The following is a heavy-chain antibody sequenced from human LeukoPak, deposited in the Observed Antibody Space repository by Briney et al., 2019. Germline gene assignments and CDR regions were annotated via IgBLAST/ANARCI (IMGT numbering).Heavy chain of an antibody. CDR2: IRSSGDIT. CDR3: ARLLGEASGWYFGY. V-gene: IGHV3-23*01. J-gene: IGHJ4*02. CDR1: GFTFSSYA. D-gene: IGHD6-19*01. Sequence: GGSLRLSCAASGFTFSSYAMSWVRQAPGKGLEWVSGIRSSGDITSYADSVKGRFTISRDNFKNTLYLQMDSLRADDTAVYYCARLLGEASGWYFGYWGQGTLVTVSS.